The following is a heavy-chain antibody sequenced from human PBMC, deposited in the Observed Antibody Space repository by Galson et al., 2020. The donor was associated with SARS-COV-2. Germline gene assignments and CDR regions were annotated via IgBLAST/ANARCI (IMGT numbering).Heavy chain of an antibody. D-gene: IGHD4-17*01. CDR3: ARRTVTTYIEYFDY. CDR2: IYYSGST. Sequence: SETLSLTCTVSGGSISSSSYYWGWIRQPPGKGLEWIGSIYYSGSTYYNPSLKSRVTISVDTSKNQFSLKLSSVTAADTAVYYCARRTVTTYIEYFDYWGQGTLVTVSS. CDR1: GGSISSSSYY. V-gene: IGHV4-39*01. J-gene: IGHJ4*02.